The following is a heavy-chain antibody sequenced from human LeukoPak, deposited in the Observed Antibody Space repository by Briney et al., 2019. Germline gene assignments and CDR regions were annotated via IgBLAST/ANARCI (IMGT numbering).Heavy chain of an antibody. V-gene: IGHV1-2*02. CDR2: IYPNSGGT. CDR3: ARFSGRKAFDI. D-gene: IGHD1-26*01. Sequence: ASVKVSCKASGGTFSSYAISWVRQAPGQGLEWMGWIYPNSGGTNYAQKFQGRVTMTRDTSISTAYMELSRLRSDDTAVYYCARFSGRKAFDIWGQGTMVTVSS. CDR1: GGTFSSYA. J-gene: IGHJ3*02.